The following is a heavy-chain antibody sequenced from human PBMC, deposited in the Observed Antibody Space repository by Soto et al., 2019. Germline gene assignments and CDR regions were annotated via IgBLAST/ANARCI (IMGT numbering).Heavy chain of an antibody. CDR2: IYQSGST. Sequence: PSETLSLTCAVSGGSISSSFYSWCWIRQPPGEALEWIGYIYQSGSTHYNPSLESRATISVDRSKNQFSLRLSSVTAADTAVYYCARERGGNTAMYFAYWGQGIKVTVSS. D-gene: IGHD5-18*01. CDR1: GGSISSSFYS. V-gene: IGHV4-30-2*01. CDR3: ARERGGNTAMYFAY. J-gene: IGHJ4*02.